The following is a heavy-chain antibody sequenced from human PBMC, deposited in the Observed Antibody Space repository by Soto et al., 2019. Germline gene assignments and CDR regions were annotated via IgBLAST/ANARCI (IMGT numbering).Heavy chain of an antibody. CDR3: ARIPKYSNGWYYFDY. J-gene: IGHJ4*01. CDR1: GSSLSTSGMG. Sequence: SGPTLVNPTQTLTLTCTFSGSSLSTSGMGVSWIRQPPGKALEWLARIDWDDDRYYSTSLKTRLTISKDTSKNQVVLIMTNMDPVDAATYYCARIPKYSNGWYYFDYWGHGTLVTVSS. V-gene: IGHV2-70*11. D-gene: IGHD6-19*01. CDR2: IDWDDDR.